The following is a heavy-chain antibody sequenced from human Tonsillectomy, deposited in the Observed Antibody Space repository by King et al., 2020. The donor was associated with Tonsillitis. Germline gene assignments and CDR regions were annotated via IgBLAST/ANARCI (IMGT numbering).Heavy chain of an antibody. CDR1: GFTFRSYG. CDR3: ARDWTGYSSDWGNLDY. D-gene: IGHD6-19*01. Sequence: VQLVESGGGVVQPGRSLRLSCAGSGFTFRSYGMHWVRQAPGKGLEWVAGIWFDGSKKYHADSVKGRFTISRDNSKNTVFLQMNSLRVEDTAVYHCARDWTGYSSDWGNLDYWGQGTLVTVSS. CDR2: IWFDGSKK. V-gene: IGHV3-33*08. J-gene: IGHJ4*02.